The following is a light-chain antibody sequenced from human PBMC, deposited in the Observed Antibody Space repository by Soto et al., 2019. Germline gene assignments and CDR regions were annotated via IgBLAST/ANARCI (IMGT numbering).Light chain of an antibody. CDR3: QQNYNAPWT. Sequence: DIQMTQSPSSLSASVGDRVTITCRASQSISSYLNWYQQKPGKAHNLLIYAASSLQSGVPSRFSGSGSGTDFTLTISSLQPEYFATYYCQQNYNAPWTFGQGTKVDIK. CDR2: AAS. J-gene: IGKJ1*01. CDR1: QSISSY. V-gene: IGKV1-39*01.